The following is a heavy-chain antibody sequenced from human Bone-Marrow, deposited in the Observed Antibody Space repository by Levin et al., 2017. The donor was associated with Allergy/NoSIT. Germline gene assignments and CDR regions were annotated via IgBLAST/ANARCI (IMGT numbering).Heavy chain of an antibody. CDR3: AAGLRYFDSHAFDI. Sequence: AGGSLRLSCAASGFTFSSYGMHWVRQAPGKGLEWVAVIWYDGSNKYYADSVKGRFTISRDNSKNTLYLQMNSLRAEDTAVYYCAAGLRYFDSHAFDIWGQGTMVTVSS. J-gene: IGHJ3*02. V-gene: IGHV3-33*01. D-gene: IGHD3-9*01. CDR2: IWYDGSNK. CDR1: GFTFSSYG.